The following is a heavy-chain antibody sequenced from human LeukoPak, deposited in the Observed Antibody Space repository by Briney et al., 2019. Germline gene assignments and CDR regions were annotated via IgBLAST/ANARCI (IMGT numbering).Heavy chain of an antibody. Sequence: PSETLSLTCTVSGYSLSSGYYWGLIRPSPGKGLEWIGSVDHSGGTYYNPSLRSRVSISVDTSKNQFSLKLSSVTAADTAVYSCAGFTFFRGVITFDYWGQGTLVTVSS. CDR3: AGFTFFRGVITFDY. V-gene: IGHV4-38-2*02. J-gene: IGHJ4*02. D-gene: IGHD3-10*01. CDR1: GYSLSSGYY. CDR2: VDHSGGT.